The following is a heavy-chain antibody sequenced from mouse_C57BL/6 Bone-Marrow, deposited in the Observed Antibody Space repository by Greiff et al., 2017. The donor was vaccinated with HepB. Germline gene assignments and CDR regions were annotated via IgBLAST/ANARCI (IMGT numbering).Heavy chain of an antibody. CDR1: GYAFSSSW. V-gene: IGHV1-82*01. J-gene: IGHJ2*01. D-gene: IGHD1-1*01. CDR3: ARGGIYYYGSSSFDY. CDR2: IYPGDGDT. Sequence: QVQLQQSGAELVKPGASVKISCKASGYAFSSSWMNWVKQRPGKGLEWIGRIYPGDGDTNYNGKFKGKATLTADKSSSTAYMQLSSLTSEDSAVYFCARGGIYYYGSSSFDYWGQGTTLTVSS.